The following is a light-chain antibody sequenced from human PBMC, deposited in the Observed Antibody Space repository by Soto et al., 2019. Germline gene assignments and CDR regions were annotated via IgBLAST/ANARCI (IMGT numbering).Light chain of an antibody. Sequence: QAVVTQPASVSGSPGQTITISCTGTSSDVGGYNYVSWYQQYPGKAPKLMIYEVSNRPSGVSNRFSGSKSGNTASLTISGLQAEDEADYYCCSYTSHRLGVFGAGTKLTVL. CDR1: SSDVGGYNY. V-gene: IGLV2-14*01. J-gene: IGLJ2*01. CDR3: CSYTSHRLGV. CDR2: EVS.